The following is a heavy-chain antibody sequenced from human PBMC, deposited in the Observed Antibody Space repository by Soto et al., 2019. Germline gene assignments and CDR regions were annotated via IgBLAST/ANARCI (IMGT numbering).Heavy chain of an antibody. J-gene: IGHJ3*02. V-gene: IGHV3-21*01. CDR3: ARDMAYSSSWHDAFDI. CDR1: GFTFSSYS. D-gene: IGHD6-13*01. Sequence: GGSLRLSCAASGFTFSSYSMNWVRQAPGKGLEWVSSISSSSSYIYYADSVKGRFTISRDNAKNSLYLQMNSLRAEDTAVYYCARDMAYSSSWHDAFDIWGQGTMVTVSS. CDR2: ISSSSSYI.